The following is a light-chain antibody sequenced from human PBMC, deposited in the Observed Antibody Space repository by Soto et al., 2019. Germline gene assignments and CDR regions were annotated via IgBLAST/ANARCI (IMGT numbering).Light chain of an antibody. CDR2: GAS. CDR1: QTVSSN. V-gene: IGKV3-15*01. Sequence: EIVMTQSPATLSVSPGERATLSCRASQTVSSNLAWYQQKPGQAPRLLIYGASTRATDIPARFSGSGSGIEFTLTISSLQSEDFAVYYCQQYDNWPPYTFGQGTKLEIK. J-gene: IGKJ2*01. CDR3: QQYDNWPPYT.